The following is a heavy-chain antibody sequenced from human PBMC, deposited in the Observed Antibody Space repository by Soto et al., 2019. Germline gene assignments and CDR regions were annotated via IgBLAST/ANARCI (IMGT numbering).Heavy chain of an antibody. CDR1: GFTFSSYD. J-gene: IGHJ4*02. CDR3: AKDLVRGRSLQFDY. V-gene: IGHV3-23*01. Sequence: GGSLRLSCAASGFTFSSYDMTWVRQAPGKGLEWVSAISGNGDRTYYADSVKGRFTISRDSSKNTLYLQMNSLRADDTAVYYCAKDLVRGRSLQFDYWGQGTLVTVSS. CDR2: ISGNGDRT. D-gene: IGHD1-26*01.